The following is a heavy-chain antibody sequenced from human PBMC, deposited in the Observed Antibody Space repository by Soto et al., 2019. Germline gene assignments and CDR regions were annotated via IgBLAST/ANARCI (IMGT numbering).Heavy chain of an antibody. Sequence: PGGSLRLSCAASGFTFSSYAMHWVRQAPGKGLEWVAVISYDGSNKYYADSVKGRFTISRDNSKNTLYLQMNSLRAEDTAVYYCARDITIFGVVISPYYYGMDVWGQGTTVTVSS. CDR2: ISYDGSNK. CDR1: GFTFSSYA. CDR3: ARDITIFGVVISPYYYGMDV. V-gene: IGHV3-30-3*01. J-gene: IGHJ6*01. D-gene: IGHD3-3*01.